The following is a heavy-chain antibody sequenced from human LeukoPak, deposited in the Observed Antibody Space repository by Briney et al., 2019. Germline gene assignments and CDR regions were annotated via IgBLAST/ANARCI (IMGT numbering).Heavy chain of an antibody. Sequence: GGSLRLSCAASGFTFTSYAMNWVRQAPGKGLEWVSVISGSGGSTYYADSVRGRFTISRDNSKSTLYLQMNSLRAEDTAVYYCAKDAPLVNYDILTGFTWFDPWGQGTLVTVSS. CDR3: AKDAPLVNYDILTGFTWFDP. D-gene: IGHD3-9*01. CDR1: GFTFTSYA. V-gene: IGHV3-23*01. CDR2: ISGSGGST. J-gene: IGHJ5*02.